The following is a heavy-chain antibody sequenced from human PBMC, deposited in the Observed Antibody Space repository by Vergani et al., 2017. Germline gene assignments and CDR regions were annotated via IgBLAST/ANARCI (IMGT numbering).Heavy chain of an antibody. CDR1: EFTFSNSA. Sequence: EVHLLESGGGLVQSGGSLRLSCAASEFTFSNSAVSWVRQAPGRGLALVSSISGPGLSTYYADSVKGRFSISRDNSKNTVFLQMHSLRAEDTAIYYCVRAYGRYDWFDYWGQRTLVTVSS. J-gene: IGHJ4*01. CDR3: VRAYGRYDWFDY. D-gene: IGHD1-20*01. CDR2: ISGPGLST. V-gene: IGHV3-23*01.